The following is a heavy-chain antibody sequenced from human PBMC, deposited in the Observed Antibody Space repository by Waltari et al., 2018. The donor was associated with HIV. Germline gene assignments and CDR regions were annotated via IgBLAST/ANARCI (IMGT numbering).Heavy chain of an antibody. CDR3: ARLPGGGTVYYYYGMDV. J-gene: IGHJ6*02. V-gene: IGHV4-39*01. D-gene: IGHD6-13*01. CDR1: VGSISSSSYY. Sequence: QLQLQESGPGLVKPSETLSLTCTVSVGSISSSSYYWGWIRQPPGKGLEWIVSINYSGSTYYNPSLKGRVTISVYTSKNQFSLKLSSVTAADTAVYYCARLPGGGTVYYYYGMDVWGQGTTVTVSS. CDR2: INYSGST.